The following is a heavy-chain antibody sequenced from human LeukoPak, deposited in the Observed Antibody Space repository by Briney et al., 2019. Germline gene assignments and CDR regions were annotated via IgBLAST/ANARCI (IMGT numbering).Heavy chain of an antibody. CDR1: GFTFSSSW. CDR2: INSDGSST. CDR3: ASLWNFDY. Sequence: GGSLRLSCAASGFTFSSSWMHWVRQAPGKGLLWVSRINSDGSSTSYADSVKGRFTISRDNAKNTLYLQMNSLRAEDTAVYYCASLWNFDYWGQGTLVTVSS. D-gene: IGHD1-1*01. J-gene: IGHJ4*02. V-gene: IGHV3-74*01.